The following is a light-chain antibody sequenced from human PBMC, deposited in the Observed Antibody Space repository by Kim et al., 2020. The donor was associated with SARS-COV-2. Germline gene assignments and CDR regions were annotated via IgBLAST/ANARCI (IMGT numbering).Light chain of an antibody. CDR3: CSYAGTHTVV. CDR1: SSDVGGYNF. J-gene: IGLJ2*01. V-gene: IGLV2-11*01. Sequence: QSVLTQPRSVSGSPGQSVTISCTGTSSDVGGYNFVSWYQQHPGKAPRLMMFDVIKRPSGVPDRFSGSKSGNTASLTISGLQAEDEADYYCCSYAGTHTVVFGGGTQLTVL. CDR2: DVI.